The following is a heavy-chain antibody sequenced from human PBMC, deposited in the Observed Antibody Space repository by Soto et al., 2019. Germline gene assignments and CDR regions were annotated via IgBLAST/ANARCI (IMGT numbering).Heavy chain of an antibody. CDR3: ARDSRALLWFGELYPYGMDV. V-gene: IGHV1-46*01. CDR1: GYTFTSYY. Sequence: QVQLVQSGAEVKKPGASVKVSCKASGYTFTSYYMHWMRQAPGQGLEWMGIINPSGGSTTYAQKFQGRVTMTRDTSTSTVYMELSSLRSEDTAVYYCARDSRALLWFGELYPYGMDVWGQGTTVTVSS. D-gene: IGHD3-10*01. CDR2: INPSGGST. J-gene: IGHJ6*02.